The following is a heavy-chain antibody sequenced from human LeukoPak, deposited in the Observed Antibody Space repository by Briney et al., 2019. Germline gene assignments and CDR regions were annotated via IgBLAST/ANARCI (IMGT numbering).Heavy chain of an antibody. Sequence: NPSETLSLTCAVSGAPISSNNWWWRWVRQPPGKGLEWIGEIYHSGSTNYNPSLKSRVTMSVDKSKNQFSLKLSSVTAADTAVYYCASAEPRGIIWYPYWGQGTLVTVSS. J-gene: IGHJ4*02. V-gene: IGHV4-4*02. D-gene: IGHD6-13*01. CDR3: ASAEPRGIIWYPY. CDR2: IYHSGST. CDR1: GAPISSNNW.